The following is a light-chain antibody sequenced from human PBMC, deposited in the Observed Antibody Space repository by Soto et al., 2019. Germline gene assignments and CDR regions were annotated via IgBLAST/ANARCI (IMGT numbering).Light chain of an antibody. CDR3: QSSDSSLTTFV. CDR1: SSNIGAEYD. J-gene: IGLJ1*01. V-gene: IGLV1-40*01. Sequence: QSVLTQPPSVSGAPGQRVAISCTGSSSNIGAEYDVHWYQQLPGTAPKRLIYGDNNRPSGVPDRFSGSKSGTSASLAITGLQPEDEADYYCQSSDSSLTTFVFGTGTKLTVL. CDR2: GDN.